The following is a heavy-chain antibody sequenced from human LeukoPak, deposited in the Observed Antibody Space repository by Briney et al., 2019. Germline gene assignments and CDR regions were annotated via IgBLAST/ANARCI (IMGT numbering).Heavy chain of an antibody. V-gene: IGHV4-59*08. CDR2: IYYSGST. Sequence: SETLSLTCTVSGGSISSYYWSWIRQPPGKGLEWIGYIYYSGSTNYNPPLKSRVTISVDTSKNQFSLKLSSVTAADTAVYYCARHFGGSYYPRFDYWGQGTLVTVSS. D-gene: IGHD1-26*01. J-gene: IGHJ4*02. CDR3: ARHFGGSYYPRFDY. CDR1: GGSISSYY.